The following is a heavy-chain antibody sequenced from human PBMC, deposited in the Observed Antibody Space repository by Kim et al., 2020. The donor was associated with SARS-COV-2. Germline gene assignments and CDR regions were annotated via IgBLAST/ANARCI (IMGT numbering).Heavy chain of an antibody. CDR3: ARSRSDSDGYFYVLHY. Sequence: SVKVSCKTSGGTLSTSTFSWVRQAPGQGLEWMGGIIPIFRTTEYAQKVQGRITITADESTNTVFMELSSLSSDDTAMYYCARSRSDSDGYFYVLHYWGQGALVTVSS. CDR2: IIPIFRTT. V-gene: IGHV1-69*13. CDR1: GGTLSTST. D-gene: IGHD3-22*01. J-gene: IGHJ4*02.